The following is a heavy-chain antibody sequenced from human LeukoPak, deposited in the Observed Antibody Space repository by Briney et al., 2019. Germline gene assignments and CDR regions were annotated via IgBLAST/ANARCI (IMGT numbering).Heavy chain of an antibody. Sequence: PGGSLRLSCAASGFTFSSFSMGWVRQAPGKGLEWVANIKQDGSQKSYVDSVKGRFTISRDTAKNSLYLQMNSLRDEDTAVYYCASSGSYRFDYWGQGTLVTVSS. CDR2: IKQDGSQK. CDR1: GFTFSSFS. D-gene: IGHD1-26*01. CDR3: ASSGSYRFDY. V-gene: IGHV3-7*01. J-gene: IGHJ4*02.